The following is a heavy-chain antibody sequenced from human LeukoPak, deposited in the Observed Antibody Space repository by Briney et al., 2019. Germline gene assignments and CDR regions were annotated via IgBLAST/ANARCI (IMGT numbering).Heavy chain of an antibody. CDR3: ARDNAYCSGGSCYWVY. CDR2: IIPILGIA. J-gene: IGHJ4*02. D-gene: IGHD2-15*01. CDR1: GGTFSSYA. Sequence: GSSVKVSCKASGGTFSSYAISWVRQAPGQGLEWMGRIIPILGIANYAQKFQGRVTITADKSTSTAYMELSSLRSEDTAVYYCARDNAYCSGGSCYWVYWGQGTLVTVSS. V-gene: IGHV1-69*04.